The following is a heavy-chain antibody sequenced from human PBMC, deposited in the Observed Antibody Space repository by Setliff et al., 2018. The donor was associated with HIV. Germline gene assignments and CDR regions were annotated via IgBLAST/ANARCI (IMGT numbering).Heavy chain of an antibody. J-gene: IGHJ4*02. CDR1: GYTFSDHG. Sequence: VKVSCKASGYTFSDHGISWVRQAPGQGPEWVGWISAYTGNRNYTQKLQGRVIMTTQRSTSTAYMELRSLRSDDTAVYYCARDRPGMDCTTTSCYAPFDYWGQGTLVTVSS. CDR2: ISAYTGNR. CDR3: ARDRPGMDCTTTSCYAPFDY. V-gene: IGHV1-18*01. D-gene: IGHD2-2*01.